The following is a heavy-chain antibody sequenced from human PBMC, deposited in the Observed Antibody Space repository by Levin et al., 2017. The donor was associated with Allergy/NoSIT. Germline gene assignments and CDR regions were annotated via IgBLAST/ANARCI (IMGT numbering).Heavy chain of an antibody. Sequence: GGSLRLSCAASGFTFRSSGMHWVRQAPGKGLEWMAVIWYDGSNKDYADSVKGRFTISRDNSKNTLYLQMNSLRAEDTAVYYCARESRSAVAGAEYFQYWGQGTLVTVSS. V-gene: IGHV3-33*01. CDR1: GFTFRSSG. D-gene: IGHD6-19*01. CDR2: IWYDGSNK. CDR3: ARESRSAVAGAEYFQY. J-gene: IGHJ1*01.